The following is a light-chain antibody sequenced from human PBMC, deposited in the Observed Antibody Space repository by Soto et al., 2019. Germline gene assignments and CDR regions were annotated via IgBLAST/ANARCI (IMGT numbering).Light chain of an antibody. CDR1: QSVSRY. V-gene: IGKV3-11*01. Sequence: VLTQYPATLSLSPGEGATLSCRASQSVSRYLAWYQQKPGQAPRVLIYEISKRATGIPARFTGSGSGTDFTLTISSLEPEDFATYYCQQANSFPWTFGQGTKVEIK. CDR2: EIS. J-gene: IGKJ1*01. CDR3: QQANSFPWT.